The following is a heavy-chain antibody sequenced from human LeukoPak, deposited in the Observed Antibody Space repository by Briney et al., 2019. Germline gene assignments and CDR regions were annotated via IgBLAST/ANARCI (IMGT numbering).Heavy chain of an antibody. D-gene: IGHD3-22*01. V-gene: IGHV4-39*07. CDR2: IYYSGST. CDR1: GGSISSSSYY. Sequence: SETLSLTCTVSGGSISSSSYYWGWIRQPPGKGLEWIGSIYYSGSTYYNPSLKSRVTISVGTSKNQFSLKLSSVTAADTAVYYCARETSRYYYDSSGYSEVRTIDYWGQGTLVTVSS. J-gene: IGHJ4*02. CDR3: ARETSRYYYDSSGYSEVRTIDY.